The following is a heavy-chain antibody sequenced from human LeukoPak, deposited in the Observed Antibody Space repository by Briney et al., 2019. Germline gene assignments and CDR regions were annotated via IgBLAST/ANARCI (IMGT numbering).Heavy chain of an antibody. D-gene: IGHD2-15*01. V-gene: IGHV3-23*01. CDR2: ICGGGGRT. Sequence: GGTLRLSCAASGFTFSRYSMNWVRQAPGKGLEWVSTICGGGGRTDYTDSVKGRFTISIDNSKNTLYLQMNSLGAEDTAVYYCAKGHRYCTSGNCNSAVDYWGQGTLVTVSS. J-gene: IGHJ4*02. CDR1: GFTFSRYS. CDR3: AKGHRYCTSGNCNSAVDY.